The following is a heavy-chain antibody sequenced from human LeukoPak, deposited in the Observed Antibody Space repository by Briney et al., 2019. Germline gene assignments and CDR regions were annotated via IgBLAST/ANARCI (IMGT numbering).Heavy chain of an antibody. J-gene: IGHJ3*02. D-gene: IGHD6-6*01. V-gene: IGHV3-21*01. CDR3: AAGSSPDAFDI. CDR1: GFTFSSYS. CDR2: ISSSSSYI. Sequence: PGGSLRLSCAASGFTFSSYSMNWVRQAPGEGLEWVSSISSSSSYIYYADSVKGRFTISRDNAKNSLYLQMNSLRAEDTAVYYCAAGSSPDAFDIWGQGTMVTVSS.